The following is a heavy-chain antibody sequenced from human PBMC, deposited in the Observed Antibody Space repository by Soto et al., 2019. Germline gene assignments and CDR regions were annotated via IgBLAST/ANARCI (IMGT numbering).Heavy chain of an antibody. J-gene: IGHJ6*02. V-gene: IGHV3-23*01. Sequence: GGSLRLSCAASGFTFSSYAMSWVRQAPGKGLEWVSAISGSGGSTYYADSVKGRFTISRDNSKNTLYLQMNSLRAEDTAVYYCAKGAVPARRYYYGMDVWGQGTTVTVSS. CDR2: ISGSGGST. D-gene: IGHD6-6*01. CDR1: GFTFSSYA. CDR3: AKGAVPARRYYYGMDV.